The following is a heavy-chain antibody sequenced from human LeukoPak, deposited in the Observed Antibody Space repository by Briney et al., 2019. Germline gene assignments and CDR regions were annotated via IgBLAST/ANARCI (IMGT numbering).Heavy chain of an antibody. CDR3: ARDLYYYDSSGDYYYYYMDV. CDR1: GGSISSYY. CDR2: IYTSGST. Sequence: PSETLSLTCTVSGGSISSYYWSWIRQPAGKGLEWIGRIYTSGSTNYNPSLKTRVTMSVDTSKNQFSLKLSSVTAADTAVYYCARDLYYYDSSGDYYYYYMDVWGKGTTVTVSS. J-gene: IGHJ6*03. D-gene: IGHD3-22*01. V-gene: IGHV4-4*07.